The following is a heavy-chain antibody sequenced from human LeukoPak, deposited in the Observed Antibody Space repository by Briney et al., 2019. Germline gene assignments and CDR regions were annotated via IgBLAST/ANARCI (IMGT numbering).Heavy chain of an antibody. Sequence: ASVKVSCKVSGYTLTELSMHWVRQAPGKGLEWMGGFDPEDGETIYAQKFQGRVTMTEDTSTDTAYMELSSLRSEDTAVYYCATSLYSSSWYPLIDYWGQGTLVTVSS. CDR3: ATSLYSSSWYPLIDY. D-gene: IGHD6-13*01. J-gene: IGHJ4*02. CDR2: FDPEDGET. CDR1: GYTLTELS. V-gene: IGHV1-24*01.